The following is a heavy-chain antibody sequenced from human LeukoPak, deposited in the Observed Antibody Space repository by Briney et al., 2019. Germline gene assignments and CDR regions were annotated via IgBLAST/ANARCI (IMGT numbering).Heavy chain of an antibody. D-gene: IGHD6-13*01. CDR1: GGSISGYY. CDR2: IYYSGST. V-gene: IGHV4-59*08. J-gene: IGHJ4*02. Sequence: SQSLSLTCTVSGGSISGYYWSWIRQPPGKGLEWIGCIYYSGSTNFNPPLTSRITIAIDTSKNPISLKLSSVTAADTAVYYCARLGDSSFWYSVDSCGQGSLVTVSS. CDR3: ARLGDSSFWYSVDS.